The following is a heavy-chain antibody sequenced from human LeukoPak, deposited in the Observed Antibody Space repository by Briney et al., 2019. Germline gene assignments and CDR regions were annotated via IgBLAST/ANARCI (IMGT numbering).Heavy chain of an antibody. D-gene: IGHD3-10*01. CDR1: GFTFSSYG. CDR2: IYNTGST. V-gene: IGHV4-59*01. CDR3: AKMEVRGVNWFDP. J-gene: IGHJ5*02. Sequence: GSLRLSCAASGFTFSSYGMSWIRQPPGQGLEWLGFIYNTGSTNYNPSLKSRATISIDTSKDQLSLKLSSVTAADTAVYYCAKMEVRGVNWFDPWGQGTLVTVSS.